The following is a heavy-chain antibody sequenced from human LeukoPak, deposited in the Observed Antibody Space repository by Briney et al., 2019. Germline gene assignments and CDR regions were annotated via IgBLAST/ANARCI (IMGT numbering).Heavy chain of an antibody. D-gene: IGHD3-10*01. CDR3: ARRGGSGIRGDYYFDY. J-gene: IGHJ4*02. CDR2: IDYSGSI. CDR1: GGSISSSSYY. V-gene: IGHV4-39*01. Sequence: SETLSLTCTVSGGSISSSSYYWGWIRQTPGKGLEWIGSIDYSGSIYYNPSLRSRVTISADTSQNQFSLKLSSVPAADTAVYYCARRGGSGIRGDYYFDYWGQGTLVTVSS.